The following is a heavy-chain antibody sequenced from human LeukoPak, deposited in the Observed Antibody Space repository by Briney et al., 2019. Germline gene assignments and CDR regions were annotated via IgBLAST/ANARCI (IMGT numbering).Heavy chain of an antibody. CDR3: AREGNNWNDEGFDY. D-gene: IGHD1-1*01. J-gene: IGHJ4*02. Sequence: ASVKVSCKASGYTFTSYYMHWVRQAPGQGLEWMGIINPSGGSTSYAQKFQGRVTMTRDTSTSTVYMELSSLRSEDTAGYYCAREGNNWNDEGFDYGGQGTLVTVSA. CDR2: INPSGGST. V-gene: IGHV1-46*01. CDR1: GYTFTSYY.